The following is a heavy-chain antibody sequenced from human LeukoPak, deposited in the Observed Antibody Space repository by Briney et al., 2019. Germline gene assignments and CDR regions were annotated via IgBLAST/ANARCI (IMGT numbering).Heavy chain of an antibody. CDR3: ARWGGDYPEYYIDY. CDR1: GFTFSSYG. Sequence: GESLKISCAVSGFTFSSYGMHWVRQAPGKGLEWVTLIRYDGSDESYADSVKGRFTISRDNSMNTLYLQMNSLRAEDTAVYYCARWGGDYPEYYIDYWGQGTLVTVSS. CDR2: IRYDGSDE. J-gene: IGHJ4*02. D-gene: IGHD3-16*01. V-gene: IGHV3-33*01.